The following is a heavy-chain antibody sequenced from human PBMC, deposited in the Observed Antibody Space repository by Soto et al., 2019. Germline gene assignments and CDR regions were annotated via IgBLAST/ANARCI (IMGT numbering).Heavy chain of an antibody. D-gene: IGHD2-2*03. CDR3: ARLMDDYYGMDV. Sequence: ASVKVSCKASGGTFSSYAISWVRQAPGQGLEWMGGIIPIFGTANYAQKFQGRVTITADESTSTAYMELSSLRSEDTAVYYCARLMDDYYGMDVWGQGTTVTVSS. CDR2: IIPIFGTA. CDR1: GGTFSSYA. V-gene: IGHV1-69*13. J-gene: IGHJ6*02.